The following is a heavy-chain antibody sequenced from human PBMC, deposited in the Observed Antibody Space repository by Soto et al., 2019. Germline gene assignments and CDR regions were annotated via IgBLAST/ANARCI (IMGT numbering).Heavy chain of an antibody. CDR1: GFTFSNAW. D-gene: IGHD4-17*01. Sequence: EVQLVESGGGLVKPGGSLRLSCAASGFTFSNAWMSWVRQAPGKGLEWVGRIKSKTDGGTTDYAAPVKGRFTISRDNAKNSLYLQMNSLRAEDTAVYYCARAETTAEFGYWGQGTLVTVSS. CDR3: ARAETTAEFGY. V-gene: IGHV3-15*01. CDR2: IKSKTDGGTT. J-gene: IGHJ4*02.